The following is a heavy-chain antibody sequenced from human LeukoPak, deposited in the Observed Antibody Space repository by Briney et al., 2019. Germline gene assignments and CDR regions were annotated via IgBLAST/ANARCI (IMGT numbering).Heavy chain of an antibody. CDR1: GYTFTDYY. J-gene: IGHJ4*02. CDR2: INTNTGNP. CDR3: ARHQSLDYVSPHFDY. Sequence: GASVKVSCKASGYTFTDYYMHWVRQAPGQGLEWMGWINTNTGNPTYAQGFTGRFVFSLDTSVSTAYLQISSLKAEDTAVYYCARHQSLDYVSPHFDYWGQGTLVTVSS. D-gene: IGHD4-17*01. V-gene: IGHV7-4-1*02.